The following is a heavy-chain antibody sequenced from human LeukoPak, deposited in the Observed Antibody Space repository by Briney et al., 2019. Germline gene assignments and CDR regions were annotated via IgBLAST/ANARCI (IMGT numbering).Heavy chain of an antibody. V-gene: IGHV4-59*01. CDR2: IYYSGST. CDR1: GGSISSYY. J-gene: IGHJ4*02. CDR3: ARDCGGDCSLDY. D-gene: IGHD2-21*02. Sequence: SETLSLTCTVSGGSISSYYWSWIRQPPGKGLEWIGYIYYSGSTNYNPSPKSRVTISVDTSKNQFSLKLSSVTAADTAVYYCARDCGGDCSLDYWGQGTLVTVSS.